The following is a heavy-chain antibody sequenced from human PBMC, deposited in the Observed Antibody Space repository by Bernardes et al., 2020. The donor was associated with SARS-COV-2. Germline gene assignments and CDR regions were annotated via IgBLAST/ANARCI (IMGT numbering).Heavy chain of an antibody. J-gene: IGHJ3*02. CDR3: AVTVTYYYGSGSPSRAFDI. D-gene: IGHD3-10*01. CDR1: GYTLTELS. V-gene: IGHV1-24*01. CDR2: FDPEDGET. Sequence: ASVKVSCKVSGYTLTELSMPWVRQPPGKGLEWMGGFDPEDGETIYAQKFQGRVTMTEDTSTDTAYMELSSLRSEDTAVYYCAVTVTYYYGSGSPSRAFDIWGKGTMVTVSS.